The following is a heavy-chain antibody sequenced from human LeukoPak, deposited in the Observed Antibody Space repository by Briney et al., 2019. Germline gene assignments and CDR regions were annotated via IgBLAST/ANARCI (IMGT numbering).Heavy chain of an antibody. V-gene: IGHV1-46*01. D-gene: IGHD1-14*01. Sequence: GASVKVSCKAFGHTFTTYYVHLVRQAPGQGLEWMGVINPSGDGTNYPQRFQGRVTLTRDTSTSTVYMELSSLRSEDTAIYYCAKETPNTGWFDPWGQGTLVTVSS. J-gene: IGHJ5*02. CDR2: INPSGDGT. CDR1: GHTFTTYY. CDR3: AKETPNTGWFDP.